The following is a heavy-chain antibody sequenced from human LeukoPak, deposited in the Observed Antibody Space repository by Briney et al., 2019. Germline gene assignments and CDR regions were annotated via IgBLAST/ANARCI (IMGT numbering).Heavy chain of an antibody. Sequence: PGGSLRLSCAASGFTFSSYGMHWVRQAPGKGLEWVAVISYDGSNKYYADSVKGRFTISRDNSKNTLYLQMNSLRAEDTAVYYCAKDFYPGYCSSTSCQGWFDPWGQGTLVTVSS. CDR3: AKDFYPGYCSSTSCQGWFDP. D-gene: IGHD2-2*01. V-gene: IGHV3-30*18. J-gene: IGHJ5*02. CDR2: ISYDGSNK. CDR1: GFTFSSYG.